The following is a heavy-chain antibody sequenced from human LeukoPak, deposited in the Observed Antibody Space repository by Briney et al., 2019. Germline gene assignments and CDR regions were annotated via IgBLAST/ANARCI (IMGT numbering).Heavy chain of an antibody. CDR1: GGSISAFY. V-gene: IGHV4-59*12. CDR2: IYYSGTT. D-gene: IGHD3-10*01. Sequence: SETLSLTCTVSGGSISAFYWSWIRQRPGKGLEWIGYIYYSGTTNYNPSLKSRVTISVDMSKSQFSLNLSSVTAADTAVYYCARERTYYYGSGSFDYWGQGTLVTVSS. J-gene: IGHJ4*02. CDR3: ARERTYYYGSGSFDY.